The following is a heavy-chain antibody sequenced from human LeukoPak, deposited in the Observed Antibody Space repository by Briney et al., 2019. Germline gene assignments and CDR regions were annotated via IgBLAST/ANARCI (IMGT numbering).Heavy chain of an antibody. CDR1: GYTFTGYY. CDR3: ARDRQYGSGSDTLDY. Sequence: ASVKVSCTASGYTFTGYYMHWVRQAPGQGLEWMGWINPNSGGTNYAQKFQGRVTMTRDTSISTAYMELSRLRSDDTAVYYCARDRQYGSGSDTLDYWGQGTLVTVSS. D-gene: IGHD3-10*01. J-gene: IGHJ4*02. V-gene: IGHV1-2*02. CDR2: INPNSGGT.